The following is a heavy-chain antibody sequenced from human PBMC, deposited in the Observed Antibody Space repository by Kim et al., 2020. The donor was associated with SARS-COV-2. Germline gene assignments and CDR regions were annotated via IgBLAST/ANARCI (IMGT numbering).Heavy chain of an antibody. CDR2: INPSGGST. CDR3: ARGGYSSGWLTLRDYYYGMDV. CDR1: GYTFTSYY. V-gene: IGHV1-46*01. Sequence: ASVKVSCKASGYTFTSYYMHWVRQAPGQGLEWMGIINPSGGSTSYAQKFQGRVTMTRDTSTSTVYMELSSLRSEDTAVYYCARGGYSSGWLTLRDYYYGMDVWGQGTTVTVSS. D-gene: IGHD6-19*01. J-gene: IGHJ6*02.